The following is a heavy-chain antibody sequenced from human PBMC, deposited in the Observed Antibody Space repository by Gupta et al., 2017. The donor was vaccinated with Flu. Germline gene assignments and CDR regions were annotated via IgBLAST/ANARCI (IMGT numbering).Heavy chain of an antibody. V-gene: IGHV1-8*01. J-gene: IGHJ6*02. CDR3: ARGPDRAGGDYQYYGMDV. Sequence: QVLLVQSGAEVKKPGASVRVSCKASGYTFTIYDINWVRQATGQGLEWMAWMNPLSGKKGYAQKFQGRVSMTRDLSTNTAYLELSSLRSEDTALYFCARGPDRAGGDYQYYGMDVWGQGTPVIVAS. D-gene: IGHD2-8*02. CDR2: MNPLSGKK. CDR1: GYTFTIYD.